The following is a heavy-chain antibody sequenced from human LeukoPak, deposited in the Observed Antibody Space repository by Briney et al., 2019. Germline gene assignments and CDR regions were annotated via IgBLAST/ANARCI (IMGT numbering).Heavy chain of an antibody. J-gene: IGHJ4*02. CDR1: GFTFSSYE. V-gene: IGHV3-48*01. D-gene: IGHD3-22*01. Sequence: GGSLRLSCAASGFTFSSYEMNWVRQAPGKGLEWVSYISSSSTTIYYADSVKGRFTISRDNAKNSLYLQMNSLRAEDTAVYYCARDRHRYHYDGSGYPPYWGQGTLVTVSS. CDR3: ARDRHRYHYDGSGYPPY. CDR2: ISSSSTTI.